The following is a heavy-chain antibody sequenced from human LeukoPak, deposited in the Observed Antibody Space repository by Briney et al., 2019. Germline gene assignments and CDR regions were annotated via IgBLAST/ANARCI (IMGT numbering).Heavy chain of an antibody. CDR3: ARHEFSSAYYYYMDV. J-gene: IGHJ6*03. D-gene: IGHD6-6*01. CDR2: IYPGDSDT. CDR1: GYSFTSYW. Sequence: GECLKISCKGSGYSFTSYWIGWVRQMPGKGLEWMGIIYPGDSDTRYSPSFQGQVTISADKSISTAYLQWSSLKASDTAMYYCARHEFSSAYYYYMDVWGKGTTVTVSS. V-gene: IGHV5-51*01.